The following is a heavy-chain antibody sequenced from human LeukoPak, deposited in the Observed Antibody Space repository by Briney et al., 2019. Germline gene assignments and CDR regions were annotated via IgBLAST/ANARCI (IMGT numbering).Heavy chain of an antibody. Sequence: SETLSLTCAVSGGSFSGYYWSWIRQRPGKRLEWIGEINHSGSTNYNPSRKSRVTISVDTSKNHSSLKLSSLTAADTAVYYCARHNRGSSTDWFDTWGQGTLVTVSA. CDR1: GGSFSGYY. V-gene: IGHV4-34*01. J-gene: IGHJ5*02. D-gene: IGHD1-14*01. CDR2: INHSGST. CDR3: ARHNRGSSTDWFDT.